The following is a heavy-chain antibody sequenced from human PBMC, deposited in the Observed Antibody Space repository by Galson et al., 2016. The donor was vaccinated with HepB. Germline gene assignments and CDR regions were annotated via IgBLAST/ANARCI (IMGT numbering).Heavy chain of an antibody. Sequence: SVKVSCKASGYPFINYGINWLRQAPGQGLEWMGWISVNNGNTNYAQKYQDRVTLTRDTSTSTVYMGVGSLRYDDTATYYCARDRLKYFDFWSGTGGAFDIWGQGTMVTVSS. CDR1: GYPFINYG. J-gene: IGHJ3*02. V-gene: IGHV1-18*01. CDR3: ARDRLKYFDFWSGTGGAFDI. D-gene: IGHD3-3*01. CDR2: ISVNNGNT.